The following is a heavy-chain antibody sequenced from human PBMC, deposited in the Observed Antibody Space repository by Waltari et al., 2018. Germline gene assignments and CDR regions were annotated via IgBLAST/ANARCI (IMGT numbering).Heavy chain of an antibody. D-gene: IGHD6-13*01. J-gene: IGHJ5*02. CDR3: TKASAAAGGWFDP. Sequence: EVLLVESGGVVVQPGGSLRLSCAASGFTFGDYAMHWVRQAPGTGLEWVSLISWSAGSTYYADSVKGRFTISRDNSKHSLYLQMTSLRPDDTALYYCTKASAAAGGWFDPWGRGTLVTVPS. CDR1: GFTFGDYA. V-gene: IGHV3-43D*03. CDR2: ISWSAGST.